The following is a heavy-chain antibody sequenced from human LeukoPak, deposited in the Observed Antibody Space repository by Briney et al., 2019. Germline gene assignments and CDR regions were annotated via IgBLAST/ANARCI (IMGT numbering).Heavy chain of an antibody. CDR1: GFTFSDYY. V-gene: IGHV3-11*01. J-gene: IGHJ4*02. Sequence: GGSLRLSCAASGFTFSDYYMSWIRQAPGKGLEWVSYISSSGSTIYYADSVKGRFTISRDNAKNSLYLQMNSLRAEDTAVYYCARALTDDSSGYYYNWGQGTLVTVSS. D-gene: IGHD3-22*01. CDR2: ISSSGSTI. CDR3: ARALTDDSSGYYYN.